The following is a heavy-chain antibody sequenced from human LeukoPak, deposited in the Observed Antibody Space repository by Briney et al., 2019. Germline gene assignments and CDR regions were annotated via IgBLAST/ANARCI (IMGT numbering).Heavy chain of an antibody. V-gene: IGHV3-53*01. CDR3: ARESHSGYDFDY. CDR1: GFTVSSNY. J-gene: IGHJ4*02. D-gene: IGHD5-12*01. CDR2: IYSGGST. Sequence: PGGSLRLSCAASGFTVSSNYMSWVRQAPGKGLEWVSVIYSGGSTYYADSVKGRFTISRDNSKDTLYLQMNSLRAEDTAVYYCARESHSGYDFDYWGQGTLVTVSS.